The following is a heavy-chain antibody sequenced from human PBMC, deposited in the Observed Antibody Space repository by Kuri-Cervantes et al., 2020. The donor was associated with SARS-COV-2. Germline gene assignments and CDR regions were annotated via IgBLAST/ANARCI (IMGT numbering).Heavy chain of an antibody. V-gene: IGHV4-39*01. CDR3: ARRFPGDAFDI. CDR2: IYYSGST. Sequence: GSLRLSCTVSGGSISSSSYYWGWIRQPPGKGLEWIGSIYYSGSTYYNPSLKSRVTISVDTSKNQFSLKLSSVTAADTAVYYCARRFPGDAFDIWGQGTKVTVSS. J-gene: IGHJ3*02. D-gene: IGHD3-3*01. CDR1: GGSISSSSYY.